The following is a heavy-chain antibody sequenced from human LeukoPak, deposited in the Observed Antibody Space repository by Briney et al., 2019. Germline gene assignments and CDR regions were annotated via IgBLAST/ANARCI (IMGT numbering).Heavy chain of an antibody. CDR1: GFTFSSYA. V-gene: IGHV3-23*01. J-gene: IGHJ1*01. CDR3: AKDYRQQLVAEYFQH. CDR2: ISGSGGST. D-gene: IGHD6-13*01. Sequence: GGSLRLSCAASGFTFSSYAMSWVRQAPGKGLEWVSAISGSGGSTYYADSVKGRFTISRDNSKNTLYLQMNSLRAEDTAVYYCAKDYRQQLVAEYFQHWGQGTLVTVSS.